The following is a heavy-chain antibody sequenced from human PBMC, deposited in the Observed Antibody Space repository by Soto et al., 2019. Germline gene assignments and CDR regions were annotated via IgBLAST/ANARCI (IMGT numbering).Heavy chain of an antibody. D-gene: IGHD2-2*01. J-gene: IGHJ6*02. CDR1: GYSFPDYH. V-gene: IGHV1-2*04. CDR3: ARSDSTDCSTDVCAYSCIHGVDV. CDR2: INPKSGST. Sequence: GASVKVSCKASGYSFPDYHIHWERQAPGQGLEWLGRINPKSGSTSTGQKFHGWVTETPDTSTSTTTMKMTRLTSDNPAIYNRARSDSTDCSTDVCAYSCIHGVDVWGQGTTVTVSS.